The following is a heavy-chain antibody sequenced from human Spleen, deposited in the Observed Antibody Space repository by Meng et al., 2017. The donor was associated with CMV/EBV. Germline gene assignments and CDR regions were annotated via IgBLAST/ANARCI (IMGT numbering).Heavy chain of an antibody. Sequence: VRPVESGQGLGKPGGTLRLSCAASGFTFRSDSMNWVRQAPCKGLEWVSSISSSSSYIYYADSVKGRFTISRDNAKNSLYLQMNSLRAEDTAVYYCACRPHVDLWGRGTLVTVSS. J-gene: IGHJ2*01. D-gene: IGHD2-15*01. CDR3: ACRPHVDL. V-gene: IGHV3-21*01. CDR2: ISSSSSYI. CDR1: GFTFRSDS.